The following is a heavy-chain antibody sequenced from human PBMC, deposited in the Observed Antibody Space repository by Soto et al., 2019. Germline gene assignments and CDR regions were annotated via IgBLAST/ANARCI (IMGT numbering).Heavy chain of an antibody. J-gene: IGHJ4*02. CDR1: GGPISSYY. D-gene: IGHD6-19*01. Sequence: QVQLQESGPGVVKPSETLSLHCTVSGGPISSYYWSWIRQSPGKVLEWIGYIYYSGSTNYNPSLKGRVTISVDTFKNQFSLELSSVTAADTALYYCARSISGWPPLLDYCGQGTLVTVSS. CDR2: IYYSGST. V-gene: IGHV4-59*01. CDR3: ARSISGWPPLLDY.